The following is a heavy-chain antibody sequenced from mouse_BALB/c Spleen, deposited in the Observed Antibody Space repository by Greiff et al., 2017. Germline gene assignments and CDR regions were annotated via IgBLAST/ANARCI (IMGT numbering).Heavy chain of an antibody. CDR2: ISSGGST. V-gene: IGHV5-6-5*01. J-gene: IGHJ2*01. CDR1: GFTFSSYP. Sequence: EVHLVESGGGLVKPGGSLKLSCAASGFTFSSYPMSWVRPTPEKRLEWVASISSGGSTYYPDSVKGRFTISRDNARNILYLQMSSLRSEDTAMYYCARGITTVVADFDYWGQGTTLTVSS. CDR3: ARGITTVVADFDY. D-gene: IGHD1-1*01.